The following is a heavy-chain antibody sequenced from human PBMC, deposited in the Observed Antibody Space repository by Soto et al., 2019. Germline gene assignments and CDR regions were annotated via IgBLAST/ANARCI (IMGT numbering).Heavy chain of an antibody. D-gene: IGHD6-13*01. V-gene: IGHV4-39*01. CDR2: IYYSGST. CDR3: ARLVKSSTWSPATVDY. J-gene: IGHJ4*02. CDR1: GGSISSSSYY. Sequence: PSETLSLTCTVSGGSISSSSYYWGWIRQPPGKGLEWIGSIYYSGSTYYNPSLKSRVTISVDTSKNQFSLKLSSVTAADTAVYYCARLVKSSTWSPATVDYWGQGTLVTVS.